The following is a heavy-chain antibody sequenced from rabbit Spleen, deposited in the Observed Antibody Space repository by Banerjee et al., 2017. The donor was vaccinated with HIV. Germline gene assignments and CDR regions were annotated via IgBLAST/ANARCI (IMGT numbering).Heavy chain of an antibody. CDR3: AGDLGVIVYRFSL. V-gene: IGHV1S45*01. CDR1: GFSFSNKAV. D-gene: IGHD6-1*01. CDR2: INAVTGKA. J-gene: IGHJ4*01. Sequence: QEQLVESGGGLVKPGASLTLTCKASGFSFSNKAVMCWVRQAPGKGLQWIACINAVTGKAVYATWAKGRFTISKNSSTTVTLQMTSLTAADTATYFCAGDLGVIVYRFSLWGPGTLVTVS.